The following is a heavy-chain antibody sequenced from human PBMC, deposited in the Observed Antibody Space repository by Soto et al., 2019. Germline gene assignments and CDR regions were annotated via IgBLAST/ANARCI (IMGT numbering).Heavy chain of an antibody. CDR1: GFTFSDHY. D-gene: IGHD3-22*01. CDR2: TRNKANSYTT. CDR3: ARADDSSGYYLDY. V-gene: IGHV3-72*01. Sequence: EVQLVESGGGLVQPGGSLRLSCGASGFTFSDHYMDWVRQAPGKGLEWVGRTRNKANSYTTEYAASVKGRFTISRDDSKNSLYLQMNSLKTEDTAVYYCARADDSSGYYLDYWGQGTLVTVSS. J-gene: IGHJ4*02.